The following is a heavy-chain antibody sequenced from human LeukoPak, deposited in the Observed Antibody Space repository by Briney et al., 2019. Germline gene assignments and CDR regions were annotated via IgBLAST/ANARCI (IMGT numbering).Heavy chain of an antibody. CDR2: IRGGGGST. V-gene: IGHV3-23*01. D-gene: IGHD3-16*02. Sequence: GGSLRLSCAASGFTFSRYAMRWVRQAPGKGLEWVAAIRGGGGSTYYADSVKGRFTISRDNSKKTLYVQMNSLRAEDTAVYYCAKARSLAPSGYYSSYMDVWGKGTTVTVSS. J-gene: IGHJ6*03. CDR1: GFTFSRYA. CDR3: AKARSLAPSGYYSSYMDV.